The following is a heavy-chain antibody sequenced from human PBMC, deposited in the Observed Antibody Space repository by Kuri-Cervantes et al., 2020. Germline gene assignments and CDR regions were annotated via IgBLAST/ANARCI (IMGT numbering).Heavy chain of an antibody. Sequence: ASVKVSCKASGYTFTSYAMNWVRQAPGQGLEWMGWISTYSTDTVYARRFQGRVTISKDTSTSTVYMELRSLQSDDTAVYYCARADYFDFWGQGTPVTVSS. J-gene: IGHJ4*02. CDR1: GYTFTSYA. CDR3: ARADYFDF. V-gene: IGHV1-18*01. CDR2: ISTYSTDT.